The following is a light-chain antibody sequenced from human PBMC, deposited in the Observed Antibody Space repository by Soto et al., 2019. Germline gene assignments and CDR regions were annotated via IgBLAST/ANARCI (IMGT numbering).Light chain of an antibody. V-gene: IGKV3-20*01. J-gene: IGKJ2*01. Sequence: EIVLTQSPGTLSLSSGERATLSCRASQSVSSSYLAWYQQKPGQAPRLLVYATSSRATGIPDRFSGSGSGKDFHLNISRLEPEDFAVYYCQQYGSSSFTFGQGTKLEIK. CDR1: QSVSSSY. CDR2: ATS. CDR3: QQYGSSSFT.